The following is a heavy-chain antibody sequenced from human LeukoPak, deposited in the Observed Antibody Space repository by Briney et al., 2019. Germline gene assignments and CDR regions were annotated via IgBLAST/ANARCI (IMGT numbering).Heavy chain of an antibody. D-gene: IGHD3-10*01. Sequence: SQTLSLTCAISGDSVSSNSAAWNWIRQSPSRGLEWLGRTYYRSKWYNDYAVSVKSRITINPDTSKNQFSLQLNSVTPEDTAVYYCARDQRPMVRGVITFQEIDAFDIWGQGTMVTVSS. V-gene: IGHV6-1*01. CDR1: GDSVSSNSAA. CDR3: ARDQRPMVRGVITFQEIDAFDI. CDR2: TYYRSKWYN. J-gene: IGHJ3*02.